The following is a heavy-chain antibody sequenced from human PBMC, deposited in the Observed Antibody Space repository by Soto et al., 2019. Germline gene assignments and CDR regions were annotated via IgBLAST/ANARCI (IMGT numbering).Heavy chain of an antibody. V-gene: IGHV3-15*01. CDR2: IKSKTDGGTT. CDR3: TTGRYSSSWYLAFDI. CDR1: GFTFSNAW. J-gene: IGHJ3*02. D-gene: IGHD6-13*01. Sequence: TGGSLRLSCAASGFTFSNAWMSWVRQAPGKGLEWVGRIKSKTDGGTTDYAAPVKGRFTISRDDSKNTLFLQMNSLKTEDTAVYYCTTGRYSSSWYLAFDIWGQGTMVTVSS.